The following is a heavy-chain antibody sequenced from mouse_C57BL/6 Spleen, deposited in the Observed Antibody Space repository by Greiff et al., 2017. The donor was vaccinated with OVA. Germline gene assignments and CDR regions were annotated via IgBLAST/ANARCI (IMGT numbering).Heavy chain of an antibody. CDR1: GYTFTDYY. J-gene: IGHJ2*01. Sequence: EVQLQESGPVLVKPGASVKMSCKASGYTFTDYYMNWVKQSHGKSLEWIGVINPYNGGTSYNQKFKGKATLTVDQSSSTAYMELNSLTSEDSAVYYCARNPFNFDYWGQGTTLTVSS. CDR3: ARNPFNFDY. CDR2: INPYNGGT. V-gene: IGHV1-19*01.